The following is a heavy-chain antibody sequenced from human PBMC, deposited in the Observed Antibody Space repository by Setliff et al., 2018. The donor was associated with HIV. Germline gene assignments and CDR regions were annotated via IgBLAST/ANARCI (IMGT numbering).Heavy chain of an antibody. V-gene: IGHV3-21*01. J-gene: IGHJ6*03. D-gene: IGHD1-7*01. CDR3: TRDCAFDWNSVMDV. Sequence: PGGSLRLSCAASGFTFSSYSMNWVRQAPGKGLEWVSSISSSSTYIYYADSVKGRFTISRDNAKSSLYLQMNSLRADDTAVYYCTRDCAFDWNSVMDVWGKGTTVTSP. CDR2: ISSSSTYI. CDR1: GFTFSSYS.